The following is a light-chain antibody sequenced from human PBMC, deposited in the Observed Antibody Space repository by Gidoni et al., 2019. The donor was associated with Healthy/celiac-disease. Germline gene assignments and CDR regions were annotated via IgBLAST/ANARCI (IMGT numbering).Light chain of an antibody. Sequence: DIQVTQSPSSLYASVGDRVTITCQASHDISNYLNWYQQKPGKAPKLLLYDASNLETGVPSRFSGSGSGTDFTFTISSLQPEDIATYYCQQYDHLPLTFGGGTKVEIK. CDR3: QQYDHLPLT. CDR2: DAS. J-gene: IGKJ4*01. V-gene: IGKV1-33*01. CDR1: HDISNY.